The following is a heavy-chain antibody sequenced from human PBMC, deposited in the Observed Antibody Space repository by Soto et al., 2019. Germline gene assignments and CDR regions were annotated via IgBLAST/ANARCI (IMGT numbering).Heavy chain of an antibody. V-gene: IGHV3-23*01. CDR3: AKATDGWFSAFEI. D-gene: IGHD6-19*01. Sequence: EVQLLESGGGLVQPGGSLRLSCAASGFVFSSYAMSWVRQAPGKGLEWVSAISGSGTTAYYADSVKGRFIFSRDNPTNTMYLRMSSLRAEDTAVYFCAKATDGWFSAFEIWGQGTVVTVSS. CDR2: ISGSGTTA. CDR1: GFVFSSYA. J-gene: IGHJ3*02.